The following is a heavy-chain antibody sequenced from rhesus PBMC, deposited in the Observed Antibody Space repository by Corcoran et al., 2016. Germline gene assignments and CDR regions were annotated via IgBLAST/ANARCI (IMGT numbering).Heavy chain of an antibody. V-gene: IGHV3S5*01. Sequence: EVQLVESGGGLVQPGGSLRLSCAASGFTFSSYGMSWVRQARGKGLEWVLYLSNGGGRTYYADSVKVRFTISRYNSKTTLSLQMNSLRAEDTAVYYCAKVGDWGDYYVDYWGQGVLVTCSS. D-gene: IGHD3-34*01. J-gene: IGHJ4*01. CDR1: GFTFSSYG. CDR2: LSNGGGRT. CDR3: AKVGDWGDYYVDY.